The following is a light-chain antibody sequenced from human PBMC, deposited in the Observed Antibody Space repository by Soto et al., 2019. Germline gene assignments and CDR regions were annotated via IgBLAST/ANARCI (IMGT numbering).Light chain of an antibody. J-gene: IGKJ4*01. CDR3: QKYNSALT. Sequence: DIQMTQSPSSLSASVGDRVTITCRASQGISNYLAWYQQKPGKVPKLLIYDASTWQSGVPSRFSGSGSGTDFSLTISSLQPEDVVSYYCQKYNSALTFGGGTKVAIK. V-gene: IGKV1-27*01. CDR1: QGISNY. CDR2: DAS.